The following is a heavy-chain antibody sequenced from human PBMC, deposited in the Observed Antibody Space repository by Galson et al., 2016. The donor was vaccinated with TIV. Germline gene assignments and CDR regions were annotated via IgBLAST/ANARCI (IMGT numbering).Heavy chain of an antibody. J-gene: IGHJ6*03. CDR2: TIPMFGTA. CDR1: GGTLSNYA. D-gene: IGHD5-18*01. Sequence: SAKVSCKASGGTLSNYAISWVRQAPRQGLEWMGGTIPMFGTANYAQKFQGRVTITTDESTSTAYMELSGLKSEDTAVYYCARGVGTVMGQYYMDVWGKGTTVTVSS. CDR3: ARGVGTVMGQYYMDV. V-gene: IGHV1-69*05.